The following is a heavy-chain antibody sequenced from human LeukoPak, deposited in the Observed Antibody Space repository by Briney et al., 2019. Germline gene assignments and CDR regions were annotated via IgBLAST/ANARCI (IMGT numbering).Heavy chain of an antibody. CDR1: GYTFTNYA. V-gene: IGHV1-2*02. D-gene: IGHD6-6*01. CDR2: INPNSGGT. Sequence: ASVKVSCKTSGYTFTNYAVNWVRQAPGQGLEWMGWINPNSGGTNYAQKFQGRVTMTRDTSISTAYMELSRLRSDDTAVYYCARDSVQGLDPWGQGTLVTVSS. CDR3: ARDSVQGLDP. J-gene: IGHJ5*02.